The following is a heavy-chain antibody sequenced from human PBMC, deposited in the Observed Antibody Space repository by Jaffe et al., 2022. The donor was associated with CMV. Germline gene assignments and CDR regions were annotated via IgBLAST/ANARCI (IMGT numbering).Heavy chain of an antibody. Sequence: EVQLVESGGGLVQPGGSLRLSCAASGFTFSSYEMNWVRQAPGKGLEWVSYISSSGSTIYYADSVKGRFTISRDNAKNSLYLQMNSLRAEDTAVYYCARESYDSYGYRSFDYWGQGTLVTVSS. V-gene: IGHV3-48*03. CDR1: GFTFSSYE. CDR3: ARESYDSYGYRSFDY. J-gene: IGHJ4*02. D-gene: IGHD5-18*01. CDR2: ISSSGSTI.